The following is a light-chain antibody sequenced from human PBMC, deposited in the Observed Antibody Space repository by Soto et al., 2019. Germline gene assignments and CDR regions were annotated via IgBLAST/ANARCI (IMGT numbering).Light chain of an antibody. Sequence: QSALTQPASVSGSPGQSITISCTGTSSDVGGYKYVSWYQQHPDKAPKLLIYVVSNRPSGVSNRFSGSKSGNTASLTISGLQAEDDAYYYCGSYTSSDTPYVFGTGTKLTVL. V-gene: IGLV2-14*01. CDR3: GSYTSSDTPYV. CDR2: VVS. CDR1: SSDVGGYKY. J-gene: IGLJ1*01.